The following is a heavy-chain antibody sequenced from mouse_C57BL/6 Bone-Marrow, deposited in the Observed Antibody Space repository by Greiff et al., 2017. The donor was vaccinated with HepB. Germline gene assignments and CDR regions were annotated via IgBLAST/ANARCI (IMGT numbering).Heavy chain of an antibody. Sequence: QVQLQQSGAELARPGASVKLSCKASGYTFTSYGISWVKQRTGQGLEWIGEIYPRSGNTYYNEKFKGKATLTADKSSSTAYRELRSLTSEDSAVYFCARGYGSSSPYYFDYWGQGTTLTVSS. J-gene: IGHJ2*01. CDR3: ARGYGSSSPYYFDY. CDR1: GYTFTSYG. CDR2: IYPRSGNT. D-gene: IGHD1-1*01. V-gene: IGHV1-81*01.